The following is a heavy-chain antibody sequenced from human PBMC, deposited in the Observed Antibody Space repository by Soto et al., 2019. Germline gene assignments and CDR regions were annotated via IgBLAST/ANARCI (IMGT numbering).Heavy chain of an antibody. CDR2: IYSGGST. CDR1: WFTVSSNY. Sequence: GGSLRLSCAASWFTVSSNYMSWVRQAPGKGLEWVSVIYSGGSTYYADSVKGRFTISRDNSKNTLYLQMNSLRAEDTAVYYCARARTQTYYDFWSGITEWGQGTLVTVSS. D-gene: IGHD3-3*01. CDR3: ARARTQTYYDFWSGITE. V-gene: IGHV3-53*01. J-gene: IGHJ4*02.